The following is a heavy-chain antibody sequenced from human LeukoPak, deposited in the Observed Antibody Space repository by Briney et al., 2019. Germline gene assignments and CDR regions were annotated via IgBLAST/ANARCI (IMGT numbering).Heavy chain of an antibody. J-gene: IGHJ5*02. Sequence: GASVKVSCKASGYTFTGYYMHWVRQAPGQGLEWMGWINPNSGGTNYAQKFQGRVTMTRDTSISTAYMELSRLRSDDTAVYYCAREAPKWIQLRRNWFDPWGQGTLVTVSS. CDR1: GYTFTGYY. V-gene: IGHV1-2*02. D-gene: IGHD5-18*01. CDR2: INPNSGGT. CDR3: AREAPKWIQLRRNWFDP.